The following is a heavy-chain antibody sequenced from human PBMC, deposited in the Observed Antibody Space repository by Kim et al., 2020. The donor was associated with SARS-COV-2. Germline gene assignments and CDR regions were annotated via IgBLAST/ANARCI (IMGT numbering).Heavy chain of an antibody. CDR3: ARWPYYYGSGDDFDY. D-gene: IGHD3-10*01. CDR1: GYTFTSYG. J-gene: IGHJ4*02. V-gene: IGHV1-18*01. CDR2: ISAYNGNT. Sequence: ASVKVSCKASGYTFTSYGISWVRQAPGQGLEWMGWISAYNGNTNYAQKLQGRVTMTTDTSTSTAYMELRSLRSDDTAVYYCARWPYYYGSGDDFDYWGQGTLVTVSS.